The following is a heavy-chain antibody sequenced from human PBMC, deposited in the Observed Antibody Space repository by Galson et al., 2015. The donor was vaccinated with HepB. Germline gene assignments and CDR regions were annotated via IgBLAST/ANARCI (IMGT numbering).Heavy chain of an antibody. Sequence: SLRLSCAASGFTFSSYAMTWVRQAPGKGLEWVSTISGSGGRTYYADSVRGRFTISRDNSKNTLNLQMNSLRAEDTAIYYCAKDLLILEWSGAFDYWGQGSLVTVSS. V-gene: IGHV3-23*01. CDR3: AKDLLILEWSGAFDY. CDR1: GFTFSSYA. CDR2: ISGSGGRT. J-gene: IGHJ4*02. D-gene: IGHD3-3*01.